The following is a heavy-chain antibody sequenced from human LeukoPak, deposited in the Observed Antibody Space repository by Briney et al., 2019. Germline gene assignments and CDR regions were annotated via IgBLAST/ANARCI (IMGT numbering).Heavy chain of an antibody. CDR1: GGSVSSTNS. CDR2: IYHSGSA. D-gene: IGHD2-21*02. J-gene: IGHJ4*02. Sequence: SETLSLTCAVSGGSVSSTNSWSWVRQSPGKGLEWIGEIYHSGSANYNPSLRSRVTMSLDKSKNQFSLKLSSVTAADTAVYYCARVDPPRRLDYLGQGTLVTVSS. V-gene: IGHV4-4*02. CDR3: ARVDPPRRLDY.